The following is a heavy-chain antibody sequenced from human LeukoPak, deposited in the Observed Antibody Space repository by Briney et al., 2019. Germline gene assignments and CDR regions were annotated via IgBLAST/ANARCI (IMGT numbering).Heavy chain of an antibody. CDR2: IYYSGST. V-gene: IGHV4-39*07. J-gene: IGHJ6*03. Sequence: SETLSLTCTVSSGSISTSNYYWGWIRQPPGKGLEWIGSIYYSGSTYYNPSLKSRVTISVDTSKNQFSLKLSSVTAADTAVYYCARAVPLLSVAAHPYYYYMDVWGKGTTVTVSS. CDR3: ARAVPLLSVAAHPYYYYMDV. D-gene: IGHD6-6*01. CDR1: SGSISTSNYY.